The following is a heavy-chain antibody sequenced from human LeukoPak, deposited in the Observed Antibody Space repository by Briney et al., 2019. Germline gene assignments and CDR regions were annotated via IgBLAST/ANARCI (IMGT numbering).Heavy chain of an antibody. J-gene: IGHJ4*02. D-gene: IGHD5/OR15-5a*01. Sequence: GGSLRLSCADSGFAFSTDAMKWVRQAPGKGLERVSAISPSGGRTYYAGSVKGRVTISRDNSKNTLYLHMNNLRAEDTAVYYCAKASTVLNPIDDWGQGTLVTVSS. CDR3: AKASTVLNPIDD. CDR2: ISPSGGRT. V-gene: IGHV3-23*01. CDR1: GFAFSTDA.